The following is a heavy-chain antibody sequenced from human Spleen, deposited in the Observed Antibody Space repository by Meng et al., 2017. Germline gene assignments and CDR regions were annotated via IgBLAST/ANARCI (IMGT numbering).Heavy chain of an antibody. V-gene: IGHV1-18*01. D-gene: IGHD3-10*01. CDR1: DYTSASYG. Sequence: QAQLLQSGAEVKKPGASVWVSCKASDYTSASYGISWFRQAPGQGLEWMGWFVSNADTYPAQKFQGRVTMTRDTHTSTDFMELRSLRFDDTAVCYCARGTPGRSYSDYWGQGTLVTVFS. CDR2: FVSNADT. J-gene: IGHJ4*02. CDR3: ARGTPGRSYSDY.